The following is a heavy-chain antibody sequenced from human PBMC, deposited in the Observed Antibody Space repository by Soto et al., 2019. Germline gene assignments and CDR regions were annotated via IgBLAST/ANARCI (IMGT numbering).Heavy chain of an antibody. CDR2: VRSKGNNYAT. CDR3: ARFSASENWYFDL. CDR1: GFTFSVSA. V-gene: IGHV3-73*02. Sequence: EVQLVESGGGLVQPGGSLKLSCAASGFTFSVSAMHWVRQASGKGLEWVGSVRSKGNNYATTYAASVKGRFTISRDDSKNTAYLQMNSLKTEDTAVYFCARFSASENWYFDLWGRGTLVTVSS. J-gene: IGHJ2*01. D-gene: IGHD5-12*01.